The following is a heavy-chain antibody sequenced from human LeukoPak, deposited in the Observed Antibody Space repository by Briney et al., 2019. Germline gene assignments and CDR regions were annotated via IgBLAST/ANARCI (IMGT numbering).Heavy chain of an antibody. Sequence: PGGSLRLSCAASGFTFSSYGMHWVRQAPGKGLEWVAVISYDGSNKYYADSVKGRFTISRDNSKNTLYLQTNSLRAEDTAVYYCAKDLDYGALGYYYYGMDVWGQGTTVTVSS. J-gene: IGHJ6*02. CDR2: ISYDGSNK. CDR3: AKDLDYGALGYYYYGMDV. V-gene: IGHV3-30*18. D-gene: IGHD4-17*01. CDR1: GFTFSSYG.